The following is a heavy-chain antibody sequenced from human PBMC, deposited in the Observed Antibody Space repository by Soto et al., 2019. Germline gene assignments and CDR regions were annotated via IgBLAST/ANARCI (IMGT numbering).Heavy chain of an antibody. CDR1: GFTCGSYA. CDR3: ARDRSYGMDV. CDR2: INSDVSGT. Sequence: GGSLRLSWAASGFTCGSYAMSWVRQAPGKGLVWVSRINSDVSGTSYAASVKGRFTISRDNAKNTLFLQMNSLRAEDTAVYYCARDRSYGMDVWGQGTTVTVSS. V-gene: IGHV3-74*01. J-gene: IGHJ6*02.